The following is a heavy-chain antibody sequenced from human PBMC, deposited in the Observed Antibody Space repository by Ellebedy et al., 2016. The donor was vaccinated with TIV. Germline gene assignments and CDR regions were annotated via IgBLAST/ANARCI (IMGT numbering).Heavy chain of an antibody. CDR3: ARGLGWLQMDSDY. D-gene: IGHD5-24*01. Sequence: AASVKVSCKASGYTFTGYYIHWVRQAPGEGLEWMGRINPDRGDTDYAQKFQGRVTMTRDTSISTAYMEMSRLRSDDTDVYFCARGLGWLQMDSDYWGQGTLVTVSS. V-gene: IGHV1-2*05. CDR1: GYTFTGYY. CDR2: INPDRGDT. J-gene: IGHJ4*02.